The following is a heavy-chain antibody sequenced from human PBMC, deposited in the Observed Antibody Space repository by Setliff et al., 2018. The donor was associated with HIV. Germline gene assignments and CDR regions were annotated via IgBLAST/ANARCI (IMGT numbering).Heavy chain of an antibody. CDR1: GGTFSDYS. J-gene: IGHJ4*02. Sequence: TSETLSLTCAVYGGTFSDYSWNWIRLVPGKGLEWIGEVNYNGDAIYNPSLNSRVTISVDTSKNQFSLKLTSATAADTAIYYCARRRVTSEFTQGSSYDYVWGSSRYTIPYFDFWGQGNLVTVSS. D-gene: IGHD3-16*02. V-gene: IGHV4-34*01. CDR3: ARRRVTSEFTQGSSYDYVWGSSRYTIPYFDF. CDR2: VNYNGDA.